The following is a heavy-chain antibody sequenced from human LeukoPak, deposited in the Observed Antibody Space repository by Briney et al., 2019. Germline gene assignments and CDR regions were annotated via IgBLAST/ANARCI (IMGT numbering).Heavy chain of an antibody. J-gene: IGHJ2*01. CDR1: GFIFSSYG. CDR2: ISYDGSNK. CDR3: AKGSLGLEYFDL. Sequence: PGGSLRLSCAASGFIFSSYGMHWVRQAPGKGLEWVAVISYDGSNKYYADSVKGRFTISRDNSKNTLYLLMNSLRAEDTAVYYCAKGSLGLEYFDLWGRGTLVTVSS. V-gene: IGHV3-30*18. D-gene: IGHD1-1*01.